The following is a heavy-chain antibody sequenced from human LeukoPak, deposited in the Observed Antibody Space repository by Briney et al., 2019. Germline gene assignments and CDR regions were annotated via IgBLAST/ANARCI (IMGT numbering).Heavy chain of an antibody. Sequence: PSETLSLTCTVSGGSISSYYWGWIRQPPGKGLEWIGSIYYSGSTYYNPSLKSRVTISVDTSKNQFSLKLSSVTAADTAVYYCATQSGYYSIDYWGQGTLVTVSS. CDR1: GGSISSYY. CDR3: ATQSGYYSIDY. D-gene: IGHD3-22*01. J-gene: IGHJ4*02. CDR2: IYYSGST. V-gene: IGHV4-39*01.